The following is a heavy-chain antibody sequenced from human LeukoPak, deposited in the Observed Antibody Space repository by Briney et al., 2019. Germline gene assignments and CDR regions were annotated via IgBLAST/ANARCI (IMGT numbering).Heavy chain of an antibody. D-gene: IGHD3-22*01. J-gene: IGHJ4*02. CDR3: ARVLNYYDSSGYSDY. Sequence: GASVKVSCKASGYTFTSYGISWVRQAPGQGLEWMGWISAYNGNTNYAQKLQGRVTMTTDTSTGTAYMELRSLRSDDTAVYYCARVLNYYDSSGYSDYWGQGTLVTVSS. V-gene: IGHV1-18*01. CDR2: ISAYNGNT. CDR1: GYTFTSYG.